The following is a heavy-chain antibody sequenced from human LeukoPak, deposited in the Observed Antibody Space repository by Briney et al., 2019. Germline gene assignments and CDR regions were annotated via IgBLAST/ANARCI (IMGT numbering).Heavy chain of an antibody. J-gene: IGHJ4*02. Sequence: GGSLRLSCAASGFTFNSYSMNWVRQAPGKGLEWVSSISSSSSSIDYADSVKGRVTISRDNAKNSLYLQMNSLRAEDTAVYYCARASGDIVETATMGSYWGQGTLVTVSS. V-gene: IGHV3-21*01. D-gene: IGHD5-18*01. CDR2: ISSSSSSI. CDR1: GFTFNSYS. CDR3: ARASGDIVETATMGSY.